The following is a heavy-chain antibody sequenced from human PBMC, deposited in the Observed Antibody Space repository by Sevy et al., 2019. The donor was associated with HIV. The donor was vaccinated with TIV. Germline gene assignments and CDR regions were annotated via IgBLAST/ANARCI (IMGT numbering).Heavy chain of an antibody. CDR1: GFTFSSFF. J-gene: IGHJ6*02. Sequence: GGSLRLSCAASGFTFSSFFMHWVRQAPGKGLEWVALISYDGSDKYYADSVKGRFTISRDNFKNTLYLQMNSLTTADTAVYYCARPRANYVDHYFFYAMDVWGQGTTVTVSS. D-gene: IGHD4-17*01. CDR3: ARPRANYVDHYFFYAMDV. V-gene: IGHV3-30-3*01. CDR2: ISYDGSDK.